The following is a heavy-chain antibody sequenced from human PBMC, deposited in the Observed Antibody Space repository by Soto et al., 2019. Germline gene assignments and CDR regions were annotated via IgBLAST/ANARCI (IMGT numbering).Heavy chain of an antibody. CDR2: IYYSGST. D-gene: IGHD3-10*01. CDR3: ATHDMLRGDYYYYGMDV. J-gene: IGHJ6*02. Sequence: SETLSLTCTVSGGSISSYYWSWIRQPPGKGLEWIGYIYYSGSTHYSPSLKSRVTISVDTSKNQFSLKLTSVTAADTAVYYCATHDMLRGDYYYYGMDVWGQGTTVTVSS. V-gene: IGHV4-59*04. CDR1: GGSISSYY.